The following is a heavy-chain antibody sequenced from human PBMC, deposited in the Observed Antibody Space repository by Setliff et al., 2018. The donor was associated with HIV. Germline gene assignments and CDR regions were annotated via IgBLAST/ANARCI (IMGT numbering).Heavy chain of an antibody. Sequence: PSETLSLTCIVSSGSITSSNYYWGWIRRPPGKGLEWIGSIYYSGTTYYNASLKSRVTMSVDTSKNQFFLKLNSVTAADTAVYYCARRGGIAVAGRGVTRGFDIWG. CDR2: IYYSGTT. CDR3: ARRGGIAVAGRGVTRGFDI. CDR1: SGSITSSNYY. J-gene: IGHJ3*02. V-gene: IGHV4-39*01. D-gene: IGHD6-19*01.